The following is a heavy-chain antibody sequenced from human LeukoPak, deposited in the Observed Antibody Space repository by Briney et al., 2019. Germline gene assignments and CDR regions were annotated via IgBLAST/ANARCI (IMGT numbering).Heavy chain of an antibody. CDR3: AKDQAWASPGYGMDV. V-gene: IGHV3-43*02. Sequence: PGGSLRLSCAASGFTFDDYAMHWVRQAPGKGLEWVSLISGDGGSTYYADSVKGRFTISRDNSKNSLYLQMNSLRTEDTALYYCAKDQAWASPGYGMDVWGQGTTVTVSS. J-gene: IGHJ6*02. D-gene: IGHD1-26*01. CDR1: GFTFDDYA. CDR2: ISGDGGST.